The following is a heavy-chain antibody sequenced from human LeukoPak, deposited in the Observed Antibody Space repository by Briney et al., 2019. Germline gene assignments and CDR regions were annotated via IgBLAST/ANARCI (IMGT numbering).Heavy chain of an antibody. Sequence: PGGSLRLSCAASGFTFNTFSMNWVRQAPGKGLVWVVVIWYDGGIKYYADSVKGRLTVSRDNSNSTLYLQLNSLRAEDTAVYYCARISCTGNSCRPYSYYDMDVWGQGTTVTVSS. D-gene: IGHD2-8*02. V-gene: IGHV3-33*01. CDR3: ARISCTGNSCRPYSYYDMDV. CDR1: GFTFNTFS. J-gene: IGHJ6*02. CDR2: IWYDGGIK.